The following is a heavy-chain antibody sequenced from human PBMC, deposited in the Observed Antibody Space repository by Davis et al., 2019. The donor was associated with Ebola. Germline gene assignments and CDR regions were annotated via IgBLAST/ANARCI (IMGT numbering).Heavy chain of an antibody. CDR3: ARETGGITMVRGPEDYGMDV. V-gene: IGHV3-23*01. Sequence: PGGSLRLSCAASGFTFSSYAMSWVRQAPGKGLEWVSAISGSGGSTYYADSVKGRFTISRDNSKNTLYLQMNSLRAEDTAVYYCARETGGITMVRGPEDYGMDVWGKGTTVTVSS. CDR1: GFTFSSYA. D-gene: IGHD3-10*01. CDR2: ISGSGGST. J-gene: IGHJ6*04.